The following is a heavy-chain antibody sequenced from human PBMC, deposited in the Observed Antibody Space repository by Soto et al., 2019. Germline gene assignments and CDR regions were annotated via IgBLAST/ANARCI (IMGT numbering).Heavy chain of an antibody. D-gene: IGHD3-3*01. CDR1: GFTFSSYG. CDR2: ISYDGSSK. J-gene: IGHJ4*02. CDR3: AKDMTREWQLATVDY. Sequence: PGGSLRLSCVASGFTFSSYGMHWVRQAPGKGLEWVTVISYDGSSKYYADSVKGRFTISRDNSKNTLYLQMNSLRAEDTAVYYCAKDMTREWQLATVDYWGQGTLVTVSS. V-gene: IGHV3-30*18.